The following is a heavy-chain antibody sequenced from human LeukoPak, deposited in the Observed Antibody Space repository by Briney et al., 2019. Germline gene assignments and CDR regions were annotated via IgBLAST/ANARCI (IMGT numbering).Heavy chain of an antibody. CDR1: GLTFSRFD. CDR3: VRGRNNNYYDDSGYYPY. D-gene: IGHD3-22*01. CDR2: IGTLLDT. V-gene: IGHV3-13*01. Sequence: GGSLRLSCAPSGLTFSRFDMHWVRQAPEKALEWVSGIGTLLDTDYPDSLKGRFTISRENAKNSVFLQMNNVRAGDTAVYYCVRGRNNNYYDDSGYYPYWGQGTLVTVSS. J-gene: IGHJ4*02.